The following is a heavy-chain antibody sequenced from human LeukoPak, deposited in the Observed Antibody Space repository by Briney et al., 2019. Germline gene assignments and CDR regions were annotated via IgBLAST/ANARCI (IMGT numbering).Heavy chain of an antibody. D-gene: IGHD6-13*01. CDR2: MNPNSGNT. CDR3: ARIAAADPSTDY. V-gene: IGHV1-8*01. CDR1: GYTFTSYD. Sequence: ASVKVSCKASGYTFTSYDINWVRQATGQGLEWMGWMNPNSGNTGYAQKFQGRVTMTRNTSISTAYMELSSLRSEDTAVYYCARIAAADPSTDYWGQGTLVTVSS. J-gene: IGHJ4*02.